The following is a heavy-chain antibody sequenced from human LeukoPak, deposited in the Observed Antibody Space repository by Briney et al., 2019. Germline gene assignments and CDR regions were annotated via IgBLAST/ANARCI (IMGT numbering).Heavy chain of an antibody. CDR3: ARNVGRVVAATGYGMDV. CDR2: IIPIFVAA. D-gene: IGHD2-15*01. CDR1: AGTSRSDA. Sequence: ASVKVSCKAHAGTSRSDAISWVRPAPGQAREWMGGIIPIFVAANNTQKFPGRVTITADESTCTAYMELSSLRSEDTAVYYCARNVGRVVAATGYGMDVWGKGTTVTVSS. J-gene: IGHJ6*04. V-gene: IGHV1-69*13.